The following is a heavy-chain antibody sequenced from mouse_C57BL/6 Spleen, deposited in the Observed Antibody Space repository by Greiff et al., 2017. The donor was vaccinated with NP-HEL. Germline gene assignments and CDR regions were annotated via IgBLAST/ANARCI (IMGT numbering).Heavy chain of an antibody. CDR1: GYTFTSYW. Sequence: QVQLKQPGAELVMPGASVKLSCKASGYTFTSYWMHWVKQRPGQGLEWIGEIDPSDSYTNYNQKFKGKSTLTVDKSSSTAYMQLSSLTSEDSAVYYCARSPTVVELGGAMDYWGQGTSVTVSS. V-gene: IGHV1-69*01. CDR3: ARSPTVVELGGAMDY. CDR2: IDPSDSYT. D-gene: IGHD1-1*01. J-gene: IGHJ4*01.